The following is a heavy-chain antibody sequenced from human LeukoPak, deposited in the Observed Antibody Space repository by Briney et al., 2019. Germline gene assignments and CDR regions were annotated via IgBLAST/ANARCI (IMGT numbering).Heavy chain of an antibody. CDR3: ARGREGDYGSIY. J-gene: IGHJ4*02. D-gene: IGHD4-17*01. V-gene: IGHV1-46*01. Sequence: ASVKVSCKASGYTFTSFYMHWVRQAPGQGLEWLGIINPTGGSASSAQKFQGRVTLTRDTSTSTVYMELSSLRSEDTAVYYCARGREGDYGSIYWGQGTLVTVSS. CDR2: INPTGGSA. CDR1: GYTFTSFY.